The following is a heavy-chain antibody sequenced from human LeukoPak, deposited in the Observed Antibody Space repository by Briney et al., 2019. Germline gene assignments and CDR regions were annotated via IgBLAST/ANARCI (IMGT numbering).Heavy chain of an antibody. D-gene: IGHD3-10*01. CDR3: ARWSRGFGELLSYFDY. CDR1: GGTFSSYA. J-gene: IGHJ4*02. CDR2: IIPIFGTA. Sequence: SVKVSCKASGGTFSSYAIGWVRQAPGQGLEWMGGIIPIFGTANYAQKFQGRVTITADESTSTAYMELSSLRSEDTAVYYCARWSRGFGELLSYFDYWAREPWSPSPQ. V-gene: IGHV1-69*13.